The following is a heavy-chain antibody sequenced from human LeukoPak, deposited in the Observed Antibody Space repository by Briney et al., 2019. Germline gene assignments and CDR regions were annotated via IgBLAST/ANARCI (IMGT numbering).Heavy chain of an antibody. V-gene: IGHV3-21*01. D-gene: IGHD5-24*01. CDR1: GFTFSSYS. CDR2: ISSSSSYI. J-gene: IGHJ3*02. CDR3: ARGRDGYTNAFDI. Sequence: GGSLRLSCAASGFTFSSYSMNWVRQAPGKGLEWVSSISSSSSYIYHADSVKGRFTISRDNAKNSLYLQMNSLRAEDTAVYYCARGRDGYTNAFDIWGQGTMVTVSS.